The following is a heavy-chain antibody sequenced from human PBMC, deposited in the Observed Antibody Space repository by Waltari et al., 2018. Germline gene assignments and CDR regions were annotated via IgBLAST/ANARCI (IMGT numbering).Heavy chain of an antibody. CDR1: GGSFSGYY. D-gene: IGHD3-9*01. Sequence: QVQLQQWGAGLLKPSETLSLTCAVYGGSFSGYYWSWIRQTPGKGLEWIGEINHSGSTSYNPSLKSRVNISVDTSKNQFSLTLSSVTAADTAVYYCARLTGYVGGFDYWGQGTLVTVSS. J-gene: IGHJ4*02. V-gene: IGHV4-34*01. CDR3: ARLTGYVGGFDY. CDR2: INHSGST.